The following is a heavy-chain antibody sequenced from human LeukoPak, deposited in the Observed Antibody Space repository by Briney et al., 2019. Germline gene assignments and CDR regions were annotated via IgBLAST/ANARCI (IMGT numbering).Heavy chain of an antibody. CDR3: AKEVLDYEIPYWYFDL. CDR2: MSGSGDDT. V-gene: IGHV3-23*01. Sequence: PGGSLRLSCSASGFTFSTHTMSWVRQAPGKGLEWVSAMSGSGDDTYYADSVKGRFTISRDNSKNTLCLQMSSLRAEDTAIYHCAKEVLDYEIPYWYFDLWGLGTLVTVSS. D-gene: IGHD4-17*01. J-gene: IGHJ2*01. CDR1: GFTFSTHT.